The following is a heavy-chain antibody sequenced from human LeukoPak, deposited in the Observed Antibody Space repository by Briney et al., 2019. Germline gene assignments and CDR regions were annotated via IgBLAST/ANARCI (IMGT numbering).Heavy chain of an antibody. V-gene: IGHV4-61*02. D-gene: IGHD2-2*01. CDR2: IYTSGST. J-gene: IGHJ6*02. CDR1: GGSISSGSYY. Sequence: SQTLSLTCTVSGGSISSGSYYWSWIRQPAGKGPEWIGRIYTSGSTNYNPSLKSRVTISVDTSKNQFSLKLSSVTAADTAVYYCARDRCSSTSCYLAYYYYGMDVWGQGTTVTVSS. CDR3: ARDRCSSTSCYLAYYYYGMDV.